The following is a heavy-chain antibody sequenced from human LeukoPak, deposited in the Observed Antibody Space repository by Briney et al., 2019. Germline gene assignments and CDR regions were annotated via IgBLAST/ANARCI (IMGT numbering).Heavy chain of an antibody. D-gene: IGHD1-7*01. J-gene: IGHJ5*02. Sequence: SETLSLTCTVSGGSISSSSYHWGWIRQPPGKGLEWIGSIYYSGSTYYNPSLKSRVTISVDTSKNQFSLKLSSVTAADTAVYYCARPITETTKSFDPWGQGTLVTVSS. V-gene: IGHV4-39*01. CDR3: ARPITETTKSFDP. CDR2: IYYSGST. CDR1: GGSISSSSYH.